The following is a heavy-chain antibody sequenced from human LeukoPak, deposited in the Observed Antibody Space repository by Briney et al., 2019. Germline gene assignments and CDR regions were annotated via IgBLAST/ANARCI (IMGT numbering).Heavy chain of an antibody. CDR1: GFTFSSYA. V-gene: IGHV3-23*01. J-gene: IGHJ4*02. D-gene: IGHD2-15*01. Sequence: GGSLRLSCAASGFTFSSYAMSWVRQAPGKGLEWVSAISGSGGSTYYADSVKGRFTISRDNSKNTLYLQMNSLRAEDTAVYYCAKEGRYCSGGSCWRNRHKPPPIDYWGQGTLVTVSS. CDR2: ISGSGGST. CDR3: AKEGRYCSGGSCWRNRHKPPPIDY.